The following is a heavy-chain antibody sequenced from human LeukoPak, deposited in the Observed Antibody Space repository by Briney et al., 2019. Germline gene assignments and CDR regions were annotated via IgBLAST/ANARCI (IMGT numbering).Heavy chain of an antibody. CDR2: ISSSGSTI. CDR1: GFIFSDYY. D-gene: IGHD1-26*01. CDR3: ARDLGSGSYSFALDY. J-gene: IGHJ4*02. V-gene: IGHV3-11*01. Sequence: GGSLRLSCAASGFIFSDYYMSWIRQAPGKWLEWVSYISSSGSTIYYADSVKGRFTISRDNAKNSLYLQVNSLRAEDTAVYYCARDLGSGSYSFALDYWGQGTLVTVSS.